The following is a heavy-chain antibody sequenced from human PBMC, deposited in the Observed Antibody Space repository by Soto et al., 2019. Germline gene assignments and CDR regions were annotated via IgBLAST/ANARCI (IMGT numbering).Heavy chain of an antibody. CDR3: ARASAMYYYYYYNMDV. V-gene: IGHV1-2*04. Sequence: ASVKVSCKASGYSFTDYHIHWVRQAPGQGLEWLGRINPKSGGTSTAQKFQGWVTMTTDTSISTASMELTRLTSEDTAVYYCARASAMYYYYYYNMDVWGQGTTVTVSS. D-gene: IGHD6-6*01. CDR2: INPKSGGT. J-gene: IGHJ6*02. CDR1: GYSFTDYH.